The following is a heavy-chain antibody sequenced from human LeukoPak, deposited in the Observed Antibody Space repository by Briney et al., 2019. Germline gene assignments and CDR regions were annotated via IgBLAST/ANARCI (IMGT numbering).Heavy chain of an antibody. D-gene: IGHD6-13*01. CDR2: IYYSGRT. CDR3: ARSKGIAAAGHSNFNFDY. CDR1: GVFINSGDYY. Sequence: PSETLSLTCTVSGVFINSGDYYWGWIRQPPGKGLEWIGTIYYSGRTYYNPPLKSRVTISEDTSKNQFSLKLSSVTAADTAVYYCARSKGIAAAGHSNFNFDYWGQGTLVTVSS. V-gene: IGHV4-39*01. J-gene: IGHJ4*02.